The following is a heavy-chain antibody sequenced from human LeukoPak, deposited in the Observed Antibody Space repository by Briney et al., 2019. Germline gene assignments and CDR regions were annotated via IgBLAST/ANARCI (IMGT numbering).Heavy chain of an antibody. V-gene: IGHV4-38-2*02. Sequence: SETLSLTCTVSGYSISSGYYWAWIRQPPGKGLEWIGNIYHSGSTYYNPSLKSRVTISVDTSKNQFSLKLSSVTAADTAVYYCARHGYRFYYGSGGNWFDPWGQGTLVTVSS. D-gene: IGHD3-10*01. CDR1: GYSISSGYY. CDR2: IYHSGST. J-gene: IGHJ5*02. CDR3: ARHGYRFYYGSGGNWFDP.